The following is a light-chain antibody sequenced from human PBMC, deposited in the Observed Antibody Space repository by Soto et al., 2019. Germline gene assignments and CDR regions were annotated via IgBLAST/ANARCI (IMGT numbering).Light chain of an antibody. V-gene: IGKV1-5*03. J-gene: IGKJ4*02. Sequence: DIQMTQSPSTLSASVGDSVTITCRASQAISSRLAWYQQKPGKAPKLLIYKTSTLEGGVASRFSGSGSGTEFTITISSLQPDDLAIYYCQHYDTYSPFGGGTKVEIK. CDR3: QHYDTYSP. CDR1: QAISSR. CDR2: KTS.